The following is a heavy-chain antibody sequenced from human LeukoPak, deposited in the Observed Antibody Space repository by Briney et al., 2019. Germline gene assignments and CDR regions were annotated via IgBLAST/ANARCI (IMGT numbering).Heavy chain of an antibody. CDR3: ARENYDFWSGYSDSNWFDP. V-gene: IGHV4-59*01. CDR2: IYYSGST. J-gene: IGHJ5*02. CDR1: GGCISSYY. Sequence: PSETLSLTCTVSGGCISSYYWSWIRQPPGKGLEGMGYIYYSGSTNYTPSLKSRVTISVDTSKNQFSLKLSSVTAADTAVYYWARENYDFWSGYSDSNWFDPWGEGTLVTVSS. D-gene: IGHD3-3*01.